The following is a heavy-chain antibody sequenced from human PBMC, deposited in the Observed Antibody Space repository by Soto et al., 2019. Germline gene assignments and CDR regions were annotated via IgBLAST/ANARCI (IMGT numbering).Heavy chain of an antibody. CDR2: ISSSSSSI. Sequence: GGSLRLSCAASGFTFSSYSMNWVRQAPGKGLEWVSYISSSSSSIYYADSVRGRFTISRDNAKNSLYLQMNSLRAEDTAVYYFAREGYCSATSCYLDAFDIWGQGTTVSVSS. J-gene: IGHJ3*02. V-gene: IGHV3-48*01. D-gene: IGHD2-2*01. CDR3: AREGYCSATSCYLDAFDI. CDR1: GFTFSSYS.